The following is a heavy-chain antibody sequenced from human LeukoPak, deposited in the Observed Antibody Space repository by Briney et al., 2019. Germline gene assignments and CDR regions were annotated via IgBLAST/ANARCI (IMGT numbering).Heavy chain of an antibody. CDR2: FDPEDGET. J-gene: IGHJ3*02. Sequence: ASXKVSCKVSGYTLTELSMHWVRQAPGKGLEWMGGFDPEDGETIYAQKFQGRVTITEDTSTDTAYMELSSLRSEDTAVYYCATTKGFYDSSGYYHDAFDIWGQGTMVTVSS. CDR1: GYTLTELS. V-gene: IGHV1-24*01. CDR3: ATTKGFYDSSGYYHDAFDI. D-gene: IGHD3-22*01.